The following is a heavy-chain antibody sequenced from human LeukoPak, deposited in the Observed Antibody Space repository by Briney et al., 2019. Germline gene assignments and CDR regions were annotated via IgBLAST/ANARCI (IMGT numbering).Heavy chain of an antibody. V-gene: IGHV3-9*01. CDR3: AAGGNSDY. D-gene: IGHD4-23*01. Sequence: TGGSLRLSCAASGFTFDDYAMHWVRQAPGKGLEWVSGISWNSGSIGYADSVKGRFTISRDNAKNSLYLQMNSLRAEDTAVYYCAAGGNSDYWGQGTLVTVSS. CDR2: ISWNSGSI. CDR1: GFTFDDYA. J-gene: IGHJ4*02.